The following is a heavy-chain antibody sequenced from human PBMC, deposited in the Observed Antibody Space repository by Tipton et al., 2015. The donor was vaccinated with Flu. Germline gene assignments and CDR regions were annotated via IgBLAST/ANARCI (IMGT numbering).Heavy chain of an antibody. CDR2: IKEDGNEK. D-gene: IGHD2-2*01. Sequence: SLRLSCVASGFTFSRYWMSWVRQAPGEGLEWVANIKEDGNEKHYVDSVKGRFTISRDNAKNSLYLQMNNLRADDTAVYYCARDRCSSSSCFFDYWGQGTLVTVSS. V-gene: IGHV3-7*01. CDR1: GFTFSRYW. CDR3: ARDRCSSSSCFFDY. J-gene: IGHJ4*02.